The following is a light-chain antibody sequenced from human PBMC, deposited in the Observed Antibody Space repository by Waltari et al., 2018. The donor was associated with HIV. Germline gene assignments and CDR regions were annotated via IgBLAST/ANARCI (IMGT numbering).Light chain of an antibody. CDR2: RHA. J-gene: IGLJ3*02. CDR3: AACDDSLSGVV. Sequence: QSVLTQPPAASGAPGQRVTISCSGSSSNIGSNFVYWYQQLPGTAPKLLIYRHAQRPSGVPNRFSGSKSGTSASRAISGLRSEDEADYYCAACDDSLSGVVFGGGTNLTVL. V-gene: IGLV1-47*01. CDR1: SSNIGSNF.